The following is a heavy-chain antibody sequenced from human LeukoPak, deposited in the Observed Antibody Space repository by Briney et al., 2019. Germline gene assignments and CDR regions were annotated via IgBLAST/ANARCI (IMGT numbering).Heavy chain of an antibody. Sequence: GGSLRLSCAASGFTVANDRMSWVRQAPGKGLEWVSTVYGGGNTAYPDSVKGRFTISRDTSKNTLLLQMNSLRAEDTALYFCVRERFGAIVENWGQGALVIVSS. CDR3: VRERFGAIVEN. J-gene: IGHJ4*02. CDR2: VYGGGNT. D-gene: IGHD5-24*01. V-gene: IGHV3-53*01. CDR1: GFTVANDR.